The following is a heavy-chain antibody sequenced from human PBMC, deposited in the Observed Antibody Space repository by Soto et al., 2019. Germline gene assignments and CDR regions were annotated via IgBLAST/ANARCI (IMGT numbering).Heavy chain of an antibody. CDR3: ARSRGPVLLIEAY. CDR2: INHSGST. CDR1: GGSFSGYY. Sequence: SETLSLTCAVHGGSFSGYYWSWIRQPPGKGLEWIGEINHSGSTNYNPSLKSRVTISVDTSKNQFSLKLSSVTAADTAVYYCARSRGPVLLIEAYWGQGTLVTVSS. V-gene: IGHV4-34*01. D-gene: IGHD3-16*01. J-gene: IGHJ4*02.